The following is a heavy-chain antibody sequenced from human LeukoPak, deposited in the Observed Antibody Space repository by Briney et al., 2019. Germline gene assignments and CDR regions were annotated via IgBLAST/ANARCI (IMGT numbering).Heavy chain of an antibody. CDR1: GFTFSSYS. J-gene: IGHJ4*02. D-gene: IGHD1-26*01. V-gene: IGHV3-48*01. CDR2: ISSSSSTI. CDR3: ARDSSQNSGRPFHFDY. Sequence: QSGGSLRLSCAASGFTFSSYSMNWVRQAPGKGLEWVSYISSSSSTIYYADSVKGRFTISRDNARNSLYLQMNSLRAEDTAVYYCARDSSQNSGRPFHFDYWGQGTLVTVSS.